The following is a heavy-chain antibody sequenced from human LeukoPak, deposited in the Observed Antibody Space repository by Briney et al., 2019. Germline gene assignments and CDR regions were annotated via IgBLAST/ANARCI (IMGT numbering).Heavy chain of an antibody. Sequence: PSETLSLTCSVSGFSMTNYYWTWIRQPPGKGLEWIGYINYSGSTNYNPSLKGRVTISVDTSKNQFSLKLSSVTAADTAVYYCARGESKRYSGYDYYVMDVWGQGTTVTVSS. CDR2: INYSGST. CDR3: ARGESKRYSGYDYYVMDV. J-gene: IGHJ6*02. CDR1: GFSMTNYY. V-gene: IGHV4-59*01. D-gene: IGHD5-12*01.